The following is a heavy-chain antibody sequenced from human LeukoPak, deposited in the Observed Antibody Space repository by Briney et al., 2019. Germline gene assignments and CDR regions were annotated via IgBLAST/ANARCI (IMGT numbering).Heavy chain of an antibody. Sequence: GGSLRLSCAASGFTFSSYAMSWVRQAPGKGLEWVSAISGSGGSTYYADSVKGRFTISRDNSKNTLYLQMNSLRAEDTAVYYCARPNNDYGDYTPFDYWGQGTLVTVSS. J-gene: IGHJ4*02. V-gene: IGHV3-23*01. CDR1: GFTFSSYA. CDR3: ARPNNDYGDYTPFDY. CDR2: ISGSGGST. D-gene: IGHD4-17*01.